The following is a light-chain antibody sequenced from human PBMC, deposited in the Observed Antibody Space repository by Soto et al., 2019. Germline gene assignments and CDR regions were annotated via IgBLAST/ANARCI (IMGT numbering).Light chain of an antibody. V-gene: IGLV1-40*01. CDR1: SSNIGAGYD. Sequence: QSVLTQPPSVSGAPGQRVTISCTESSSNIGAGYDVHWYQQLPGTAPKLLIYGNSNRPSGVPDRFSGSKSGTSASLAITGLQAEEEADYYCQSYDSSLSGGVFGGGTKLTVL. CDR2: GNS. J-gene: IGLJ3*02. CDR3: QSYDSSLSGGV.